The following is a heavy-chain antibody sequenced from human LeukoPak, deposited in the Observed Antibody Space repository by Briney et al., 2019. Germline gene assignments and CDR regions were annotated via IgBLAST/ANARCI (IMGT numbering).Heavy chain of an antibody. V-gene: IGHV3-23*01. Sequence: GGSLRLSCAASGFTFSRYAMSWVRQAPGKGLEWVSVVSGSGDSTHYADSAKGRFTISRDNSKNTLYLQMNRLSAEATAVYYLSKGQGSLGYSVIDYWGQGTLVTVSS. D-gene: IGHD3-22*01. J-gene: IGHJ4*01. CDR3: SKGQGSLGYSVIDY. CDR2: VSGSGDST. CDR1: GFTFSRYA.